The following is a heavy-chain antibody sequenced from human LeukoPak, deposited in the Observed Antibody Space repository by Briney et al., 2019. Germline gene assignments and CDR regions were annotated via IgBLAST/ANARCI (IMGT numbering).Heavy chain of an antibody. CDR1: GFTFSNAW. J-gene: IGHJ5*02. Sequence: PGGSLRLSCAASGFTFSNAWMSWVRQAPGKGLEWVGRIKSKTDGGTTDYAAPVKGRFTISRDDSKNTLYLQMNSLKTEGTAVYYCTTGGAPPPGGSGTPTGFDPWGQGTLVTVSS. CDR2: IKSKTDGGTT. D-gene: IGHD3-10*01. CDR3: TTGGAPPPGGSGTPTGFDP. V-gene: IGHV3-15*01.